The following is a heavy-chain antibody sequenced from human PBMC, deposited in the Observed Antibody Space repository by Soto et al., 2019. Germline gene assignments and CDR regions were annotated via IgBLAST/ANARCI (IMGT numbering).Heavy chain of an antibody. Sequence: SETLSLTCTVSCGSISSGGYYWSWIRQHPGKGLEWIGYIYYSGSTYYNPSLKSRVTISVDTSKNQFSLKLSSVTAADTAVYYCARGETYYYDSSGYFWFDPWGQGTLVTVS. V-gene: IGHV4-31*03. CDR1: CGSISSGGYY. J-gene: IGHJ5*02. D-gene: IGHD3-22*01. CDR2: IYYSGST. CDR3: ARGETYYYDSSGYFWFDP.